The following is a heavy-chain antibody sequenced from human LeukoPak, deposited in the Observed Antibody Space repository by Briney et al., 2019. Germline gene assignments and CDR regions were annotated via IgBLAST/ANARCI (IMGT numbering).Heavy chain of an antibody. CDR1: GFTITDYA. CDR2: IGSTSEYI. Sequence: PGGSLRLSCAASGFTITDYAMSWVRQTPGKGLEWVSCIGSTSEYIHYAASVKGRLTISRDNTKNTVYLEMSSLKAEDAGVYYCAKDPYGGYVGAFDTWRQGTMVIVSS. D-gene: IGHD4-17*01. J-gene: IGHJ3*02. CDR3: AKDPYGGYVGAFDT. V-gene: IGHV3-23*01.